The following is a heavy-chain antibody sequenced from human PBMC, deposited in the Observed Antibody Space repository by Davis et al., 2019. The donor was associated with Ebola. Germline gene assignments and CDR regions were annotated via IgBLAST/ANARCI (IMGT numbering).Heavy chain of an antibody. J-gene: IGHJ5*02. CDR3: ARGGYCSGGSCWHNWFDP. CDR2: IYSGDSDT. CDR1: GYSFTSYW. V-gene: IGHV5-51*01. D-gene: IGHD2-15*01. Sequence: GESLKISCKGSGYSFTSYWIGWVRQMPGKGLEWMGIIYSGDSDTSSSPSFQGQVTISADKSISTAYLQWSSLKASDTAMYYCARGGYCSGGSCWHNWFDPWGQGTLVTVSS.